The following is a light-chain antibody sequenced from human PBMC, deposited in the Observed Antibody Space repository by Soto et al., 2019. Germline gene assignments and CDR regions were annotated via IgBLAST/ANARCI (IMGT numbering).Light chain of an antibody. J-gene: IGLJ1*01. CDR2: EVN. CDR3: SSYTTTSTLGV. V-gene: IGLV2-14*01. Sequence: QSALTQPASVSGSPGQSITISCTGTSSDVGAYNYVSWYQQHPDKAPKLIIYEVNNRPSGVSSRFSGSKSGNTASLTISRLQAEDEADYYCSSYTTTSTLGVFGTGTKVTVL. CDR1: SSDVGAYNY.